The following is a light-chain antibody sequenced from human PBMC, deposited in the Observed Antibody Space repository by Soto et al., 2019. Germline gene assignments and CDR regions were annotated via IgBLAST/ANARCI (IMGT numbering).Light chain of an antibody. J-gene: IGKJ4*01. CDR1: QSISTY. CDR3: QKTYSIPRT. CDR2: AEY. Sequence: DIQITHSPCSLSASVGGRVTSTFRASQSISTYLNWYQQKPGKAPKLLISAEYSLHSGVPSRFSGSGSGTDFTLTISSLHPEDFATYYCQKTYSIPRTCGGGTKGDIK. V-gene: IGKV1-39*01.